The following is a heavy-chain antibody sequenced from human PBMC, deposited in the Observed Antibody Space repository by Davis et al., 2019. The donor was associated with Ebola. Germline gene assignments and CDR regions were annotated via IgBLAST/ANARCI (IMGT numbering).Heavy chain of an antibody. D-gene: IGHD6-19*01. CDR3: ARETPVAPIDY. CDR2: IIPILGVA. J-gene: IGHJ4*02. Sequence: SVKVSCKSSGGTFSTYTFTWVRQAPGQGLEWMGRIIPILGVANYAQKFHGRVTITRDTSASTAYMELSSLKSEDTAVYYCARETPVAPIDYWGQGTLVTVSS. V-gene: IGHV1-69*04. CDR1: GGTFSTYT.